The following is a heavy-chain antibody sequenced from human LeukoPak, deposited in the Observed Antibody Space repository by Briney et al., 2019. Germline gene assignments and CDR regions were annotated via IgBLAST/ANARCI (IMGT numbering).Heavy chain of an antibody. CDR2: IYPGDSDT. J-gene: IGHJ4*02. Sequence: GESLKISCKGSGYSFTSYWIGWVRQMPGKGLEWMGIIYPGDSDTRYSPSFQGQVTISADKSISTAYLQWSSLKASDTAMYYCARGSPAYYDLWSGYFDYWGQGTLVTVSS. CDR3: ARGSPAYYDLWSGYFDY. CDR1: GYSFTSYW. V-gene: IGHV5-51*01. D-gene: IGHD3-3*01.